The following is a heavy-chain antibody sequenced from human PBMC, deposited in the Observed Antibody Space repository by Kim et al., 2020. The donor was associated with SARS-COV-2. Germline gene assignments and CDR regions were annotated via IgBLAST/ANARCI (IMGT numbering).Heavy chain of an antibody. D-gene: IGHD3-9*01. V-gene: IGHV3-49*03. J-gene: IGHJ6*02. CDR1: GFTFGDYA. CDR3: TNHVLRYFDWLLQSDYYFYYMDL. CDR2: IRSKAYGGTT. Sequence: GGSLRLSCTASGFTFGDYAMSWFRQAPGKGLEWVGFIRSKAYGGTTEYAASVKGRFTISRDDSKSIAYLQMNSLKPEDTAVYYCTNHVLRYFDWLLQSDYYFYYMDLWGQETTVPVSS.